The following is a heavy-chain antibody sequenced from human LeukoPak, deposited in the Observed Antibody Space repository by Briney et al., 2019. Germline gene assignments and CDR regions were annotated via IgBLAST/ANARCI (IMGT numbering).Heavy chain of an antibody. D-gene: IGHD4-23*01. CDR3: ASRAGAYSHPSDY. Sequence: GGSLRLSCAASGFTFDDYAMHWVRQAPGKGLEWVSFIYSDNTHYSDSVKGRVTISIDNSKNTLYLQMNSLRAEDTAVYYCASRAGAYSHPSDYWGQGTLVTVSS. J-gene: IGHJ4*02. CDR2: IYSDNT. CDR1: GFTFDDYA. V-gene: IGHV3-53*01.